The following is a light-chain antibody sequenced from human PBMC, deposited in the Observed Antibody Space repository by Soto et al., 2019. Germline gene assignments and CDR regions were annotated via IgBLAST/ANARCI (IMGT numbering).Light chain of an antibody. CDR2: KVS. CDR1: QRINW. CDR3: QQYNTYPWT. Sequence: DIQMTQSPSTLSASVGDRVTITCRASQRINWLAWYQQKPGKAPKLLIYKVSRLESGVPSRVSGSGSGTEFTLTISSLQPDDFATYYCQQYNTYPWTFGQGTKVEIK. V-gene: IGKV1-5*03. J-gene: IGKJ1*01.